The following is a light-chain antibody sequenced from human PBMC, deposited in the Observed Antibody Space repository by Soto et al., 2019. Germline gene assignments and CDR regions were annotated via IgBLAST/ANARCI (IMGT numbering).Light chain of an antibody. CDR1: PSVSNS. J-gene: IGKJ4*01. Sequence: ESVLTQSPATLSLSPGERATLSCRASPSVSNSLAWYQHKPGQAPRRLIYDAFNRATGVPTRFSGSGSGTDFTLTISSLEPEDFAVYYCQQRNRWPPVTFGGGTRVEIK. CDR2: DAF. CDR3: QQRNRWPPVT. V-gene: IGKV3-11*01.